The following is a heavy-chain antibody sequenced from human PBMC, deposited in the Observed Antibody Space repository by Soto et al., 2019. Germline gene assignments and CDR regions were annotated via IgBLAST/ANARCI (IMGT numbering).Heavy chain of an antibody. CDR3: ARVDGFSYYYYYGMDV. CDR2: IKQDGSEK. V-gene: IGHV3-7*01. Sequence: PGGSLRLSCAASGFTFSSYWMSWVRQAPGKGLEWVANIKQDGSEKYYVDSVKGRFTISRDNAKNSLYLQMNSLRAEDTAVYYCARVDGFSYYYYYGMDVWGQGTTVTDSS. D-gene: IGHD3-9*01. J-gene: IGHJ6*02. CDR1: GFTFSSYW.